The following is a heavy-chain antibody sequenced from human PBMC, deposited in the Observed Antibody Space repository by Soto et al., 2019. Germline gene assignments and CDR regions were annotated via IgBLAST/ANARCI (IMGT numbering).Heavy chain of an antibody. CDR1: GYTFFTYD. Sequence: QVHLVQSGVEVKTPGASVKVSCQASGYTFFTYDISWVRQAPGQGLEWMGWISTYRGDTKYAQKCQGRVTMTTDTSTTTAYLELRSLRSDATAVYYCARHHGPTTSENWFDPWGQGTLVTVSS. CDR2: ISTYRGDT. V-gene: IGHV1-18*01. CDR3: ARHHGPTTSENWFDP. D-gene: IGHD5-12*01. J-gene: IGHJ5*02.